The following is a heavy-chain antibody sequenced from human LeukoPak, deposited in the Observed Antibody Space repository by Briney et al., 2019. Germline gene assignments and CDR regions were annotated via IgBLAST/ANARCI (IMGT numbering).Heavy chain of an antibody. CDR1: GYSFTSYW. J-gene: IGHJ2*01. Sequence: GEYLKISCKGSGYSFTSYWIGWVRQMPGKGLEWMGIIYPGDSDTRYSPSFQGQVTISADKSISTAYLQWSSLKASDTAMYYCARSQITMVRGVIKTSGYFDLWGRGTLVTVSS. V-gene: IGHV5-51*01. D-gene: IGHD3-10*01. CDR3: ARSQITMVRGVIKTSGYFDL. CDR2: IYPGDSDT.